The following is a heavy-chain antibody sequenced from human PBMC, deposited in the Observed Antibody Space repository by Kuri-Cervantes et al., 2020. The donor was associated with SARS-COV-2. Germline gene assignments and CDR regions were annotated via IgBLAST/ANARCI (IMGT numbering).Heavy chain of an antibody. D-gene: IGHD4-17*01. J-gene: IGHJ6*03. CDR2: ISDSGST. Sequence: SDTLSLTCVVYGGSFSDYYWNWIRQPPGKGLEWIGEISDSGSTNYNPSLKSRVTMSVNTSKNQFSLKLSSVTAADTAVYYCARENDYGDSGYYYYYMDVWGKGTTVTVSS. CDR1: GGSFSDYY. CDR3: ARENDYGDSGYYYYYMDV. V-gene: IGHV4-34*01.